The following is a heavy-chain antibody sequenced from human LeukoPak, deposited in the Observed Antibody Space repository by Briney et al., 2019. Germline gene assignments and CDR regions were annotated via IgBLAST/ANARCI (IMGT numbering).Heavy chain of an antibody. CDR2: ISGSGGST. D-gene: IGHD3-3*01. CDR1: GFTFSSYA. Sequence: GGSLRLSCAASGFTFSSYAMSWVRQAPGKGLEWVSAISGSGGSTYYADSVKGRFTISRDNSKNTLYLQMNSLRAEDTAVYCCAKDLRFLEWLFSKWGQGTLVTVSS. CDR3: AKDLRFLEWLFSK. J-gene: IGHJ4*02. V-gene: IGHV3-23*01.